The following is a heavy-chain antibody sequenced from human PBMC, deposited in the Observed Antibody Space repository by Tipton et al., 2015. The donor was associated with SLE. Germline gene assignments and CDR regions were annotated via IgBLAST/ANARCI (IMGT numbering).Heavy chain of an antibody. V-gene: IGHV4-59*12. D-gene: IGHD6-13*01. CDR1: GGFIIGFY. J-gene: IGHJ6*03. CDR2: ISESGNN. Sequence: TLSLTCSVSGGFIIGFYWIWLRQPPGRGLEWIGYISESGNNNYNPSLKSQVTISVDTSKNQFSLKLNSVTAADTAVYYCSRGSGRYSSSCYFFFYYLDVWGICTTVT. CDR3: SRGSGRYSSSCYFFFYYLDV.